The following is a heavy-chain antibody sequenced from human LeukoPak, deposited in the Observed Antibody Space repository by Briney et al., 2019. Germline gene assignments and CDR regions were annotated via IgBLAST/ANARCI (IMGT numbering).Heavy chain of an antibody. J-gene: IGHJ4*02. Sequence: GGSLRLSCAASRFTFSSYAMHWVRQAPGKGLEWVAVISYDGSNKYYADSVKGRFTISRDNSKNTLYLQMNSLRAEDTAVYYCARDSGIAAAGRGALDYWGQGTLVTVS. CDR2: ISYDGSNK. CDR1: RFTFSSYA. V-gene: IGHV3-30-3*01. D-gene: IGHD6-13*01. CDR3: ARDSGIAAAGRGALDY.